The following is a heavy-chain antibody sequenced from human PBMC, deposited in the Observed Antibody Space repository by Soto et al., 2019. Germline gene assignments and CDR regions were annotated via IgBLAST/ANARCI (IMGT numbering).Heavy chain of an antibody. CDR2: VIPLLDAS. Sequence: QVQLVQSGAEVKKPGSSVRISCAASGATFNDYTFTWVRRAPGQGLEWMGRVIPLLDASNYAEKFQDRVTITADRSTSTVYMELSGLKSEDSAIYYCASGKSQMTQDRMGFYYYMDVWGKATTVTVS. CDR1: GATFNDYT. D-gene: IGHD2-15*01. J-gene: IGHJ6*03. V-gene: IGHV1-69*08. CDR3: ASGKSQMTQDRMGFYYYMDV.